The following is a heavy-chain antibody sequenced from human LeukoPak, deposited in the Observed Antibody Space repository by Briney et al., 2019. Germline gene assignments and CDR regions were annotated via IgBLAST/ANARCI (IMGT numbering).Heavy chain of an antibody. CDR1: GFTFSSYG. D-gene: IGHD7-27*01. CDR2: ISYDGSNR. V-gene: IGHV3-30*18. J-gene: IGHJ6*02. Sequence: GGSLRLSCAASGFTFSSYGMHWVRQAPGKGREWVADISYDGSNRYYADSVKGRFTISGDNSKKTLYLEMNSLRAEDTAVYYCAKETGDRGYYYYGLDVWGQGTTVTVSS. CDR3: AKETGDRGYYYYGLDV.